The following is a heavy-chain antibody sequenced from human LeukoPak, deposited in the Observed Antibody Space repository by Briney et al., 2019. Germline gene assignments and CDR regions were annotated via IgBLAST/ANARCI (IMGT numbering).Heavy chain of an antibody. V-gene: IGHV1-24*01. Sequence: ASVKVSCKVSGYTLTELSMHWVRQAPGKGLEWMGGFDPEDGETIYAQKFQGRVTMTEDTSTDTAYMEPSSLRSEDTAVYYCATMSPAAIHLYGMDVWGQGTTVTVSS. J-gene: IGHJ6*02. D-gene: IGHD2-2*01. CDR2: FDPEDGET. CDR3: ATMSPAAIHLYGMDV. CDR1: GYTLTELS.